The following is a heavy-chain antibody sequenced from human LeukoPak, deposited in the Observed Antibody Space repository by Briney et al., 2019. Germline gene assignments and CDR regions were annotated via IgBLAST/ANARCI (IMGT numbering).Heavy chain of an antibody. Sequence: GGSLRLSCAASGFTFSSYAMSWVRQAPGKGLEWVSAISGSGGSTYYADSVKGRFTISRDNSKNTLYLQVNSLRAEDTAVYYCAKGYSGSYYVFDYWGQGTLVTVSS. V-gene: IGHV3-23*01. J-gene: IGHJ4*02. D-gene: IGHD1-26*01. CDR2: ISGSGGST. CDR3: AKGYSGSYYVFDY. CDR1: GFTFSSYA.